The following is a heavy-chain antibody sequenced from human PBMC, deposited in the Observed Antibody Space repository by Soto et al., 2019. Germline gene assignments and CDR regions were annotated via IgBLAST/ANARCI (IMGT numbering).Heavy chain of an antibody. CDR2: ISYDGSNK. Sequence: GGSLRLSCAASGFTFSSYAMHWVRQAPGKGLEWVAVISYDGSNKYYADSVKGRFTISRDNSKNTLYVQMNSLRAEDTAVYYCARVMQSSGSYSLDYWGQGTLVTVSS. V-gene: IGHV3-30-3*01. J-gene: IGHJ4*02. D-gene: IGHD1-26*01. CDR3: ARVMQSSGSYSLDY. CDR1: GFTFSSYA.